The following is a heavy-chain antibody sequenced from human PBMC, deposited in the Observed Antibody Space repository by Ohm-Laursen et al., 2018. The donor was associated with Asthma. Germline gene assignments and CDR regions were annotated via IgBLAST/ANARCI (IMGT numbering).Heavy chain of an antibody. V-gene: IGHV3-23*01. Sequence: SLRLSCAASGFTFSSYAMSWVRQAPGKGLEWVSAISGSGGSTYYADSVKGRFTISRDNSKNTLYLQMSSLRAEDTAVYYCAKDYDSSGYYPPVGMDVWGQGTTVTASS. J-gene: IGHJ6*02. D-gene: IGHD3-22*01. CDR3: AKDYDSSGYYPPVGMDV. CDR2: ISGSGGST. CDR1: GFTFSSYA.